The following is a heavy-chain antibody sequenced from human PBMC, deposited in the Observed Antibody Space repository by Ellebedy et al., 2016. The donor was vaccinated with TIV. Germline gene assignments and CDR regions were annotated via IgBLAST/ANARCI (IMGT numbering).Heavy chain of an antibody. D-gene: IGHD1-14*01. Sequence: PGGSLRLSCAASGFTFSSYAMHWVRQAPGKGLEWVSGISWNSGSIGYADSVKGRFTISRDNAKNSLYLQMNSLRAEDTAVYYCARVINGGDINRNWFDPWGQGTLVTVSS. CDR1: GFTFSSYA. CDR2: ISWNSGSI. J-gene: IGHJ5*02. V-gene: IGHV3-9*01. CDR3: ARVINGGDINRNWFDP.